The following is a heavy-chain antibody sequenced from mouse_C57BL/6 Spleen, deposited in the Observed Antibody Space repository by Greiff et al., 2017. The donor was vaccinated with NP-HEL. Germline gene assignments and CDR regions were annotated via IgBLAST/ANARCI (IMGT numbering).Heavy chain of an antibody. CDR3: ARQGIPYAMDY. V-gene: IGHV5-12*01. Sequence: EVMLVESGGGLVQPGGSLKLSCAASGFTFSDYYMYWVRQTPEKRLEWVAYISNGGGRTYYPDTVKGRFTLSRDNAKNTLYLQMSRLKSEDTAMYYCARQGIPYAMDYWGHRTSVTVSS. J-gene: IGHJ4*01. CDR2: ISNGGGRT. CDR1: GFTFSDYY.